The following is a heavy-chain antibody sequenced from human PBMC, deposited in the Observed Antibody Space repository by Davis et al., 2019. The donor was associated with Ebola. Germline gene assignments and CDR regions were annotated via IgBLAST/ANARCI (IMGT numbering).Heavy chain of an antibody. V-gene: IGHV4-34*01. CDR2: INYSGGT. Sequence: MPGGSLRLSCAVYGGSLSGYYWSWIRQPPGKGLEWIGEINYSGGTKYNPSLKSRVIISGDTSKNQFFLNLSSATAADTAVYYCARGGYGGAAGTADYWGQGILVTASS. CDR1: GGSLSGYY. J-gene: IGHJ4*02. CDR3: ARGGYGGAAGTADY. D-gene: IGHD6-13*01.